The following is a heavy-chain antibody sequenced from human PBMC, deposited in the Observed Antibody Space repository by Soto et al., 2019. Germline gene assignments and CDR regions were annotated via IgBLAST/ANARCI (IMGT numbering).Heavy chain of an antibody. Sequence: GGSLRLSCVASGFTFSNYAMHWVRQAPGKGLEWVAVMSYDGSNTYYVDSVKGRFTISRDNSKNTLYLQMNSLRSEDTAVYYCARAAAIGLLGPHDNWGQGPLVTVS. D-gene: IGHD3-22*01. CDR3: ARAAAIGLLGPHDN. CDR1: GFTFSNYA. J-gene: IGHJ4*02. V-gene: IGHV3-30*03. CDR2: MSYDGSNT.